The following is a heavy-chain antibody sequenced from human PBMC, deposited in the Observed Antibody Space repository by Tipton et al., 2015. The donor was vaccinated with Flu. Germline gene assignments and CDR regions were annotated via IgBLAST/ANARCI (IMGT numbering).Heavy chain of an antibody. V-gene: IGHV4-4*01. D-gene: IGHD5-18*01. Sequence: TLSLTCDVSGGSVSSSHWYSWVRQPPGTGLEWLGEIYHSGSRNYSPSLKSRVTMSIDKSKNQVSLRLVSVTAADTAVYFCASSETDYNSYGYFWGPGILVTVSA. CDR2: IYHSGSR. CDR3: ASSETDYNSYGYF. J-gene: IGHJ4*02. CDR1: GGSVSSSHW.